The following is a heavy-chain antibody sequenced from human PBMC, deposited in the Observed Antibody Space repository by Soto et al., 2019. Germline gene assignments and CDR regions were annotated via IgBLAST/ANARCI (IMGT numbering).Heavy chain of an antibody. V-gene: IGHV4-31*03. CDR1: GGSISSGGYY. Sequence: SETLSLTCTVSGGSISSGGYYWSWIRQHPGKGLEWIGYIYYSGSTYYNPSLKSRVTISVDTSKNQFSLKLSSVTAADTAVYYCARIGGVVPAAYFDYWGQGTLVTVSS. J-gene: IGHJ4*02. CDR2: IYYSGST. CDR3: ARIGGVVPAAYFDY. D-gene: IGHD2-2*01.